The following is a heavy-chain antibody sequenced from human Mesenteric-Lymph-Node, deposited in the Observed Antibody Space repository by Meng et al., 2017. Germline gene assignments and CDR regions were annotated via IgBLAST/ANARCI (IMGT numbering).Heavy chain of an antibody. V-gene: IGHV4-34*01. J-gene: IGHJ5*02. Sequence: HVELQPWGVGLLKPSGALSLPCAVYGGSFSGYYWSWIRQPPGKGLEWIGEINHSGSTNYNPSLKSRVTISVDTSKNQFSLKLSSVTAADTAVYYCARASYGSGSPLGESWFDPWGQGTLVTVSS. D-gene: IGHD3-10*01. CDR2: INHSGST. CDR3: ARASYGSGSPLGESWFDP. CDR1: GGSFSGYY.